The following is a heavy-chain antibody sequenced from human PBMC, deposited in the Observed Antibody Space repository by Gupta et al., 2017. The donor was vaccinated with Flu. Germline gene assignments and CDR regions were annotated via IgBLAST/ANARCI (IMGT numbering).Heavy chain of an antibody. J-gene: IGHJ4*02. CDR3: TAADYPLFDY. Sequence: EVQLVESGGGLVEPGGSLRLSWVTSDFTFSKSRKKWVRQAPGKGLEWVGVITANTEGGATHYAAPVEGRFTISRDDSKNTLYLQMNSLKTEDTAVYYCTAADYPLFDYWGQGTLVTVSS. V-gene: IGHV3-15*01. D-gene: IGHD4-17*01. CDR1: DFTFSKSR. CDR2: ITANTEGGAT.